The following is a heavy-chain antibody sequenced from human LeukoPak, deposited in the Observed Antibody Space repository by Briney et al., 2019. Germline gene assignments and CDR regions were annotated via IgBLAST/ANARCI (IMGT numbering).Heavy chain of an antibody. CDR2: VDSDAINK. CDR1: GFTFTNYA. V-gene: IGHV3-30*02. Sequence: GGSLRLSCAASGFTFTNYAMHWVRQAPGKGLEWVAFVDSDAINKDYADSVKGRFTISRDNSKNTMYLQMNSLRAEDTAVYYCARDWYHAIDYWGQGTLVTVSS. CDR3: ARDWYHAIDY. D-gene: IGHD2-2*01. J-gene: IGHJ4*02.